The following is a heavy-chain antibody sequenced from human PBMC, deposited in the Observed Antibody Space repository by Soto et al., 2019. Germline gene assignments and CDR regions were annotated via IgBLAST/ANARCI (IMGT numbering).Heavy chain of an antibody. D-gene: IGHD3-22*01. CDR1: GGTFSSFA. CDR2: IIPTFGTA. V-gene: IGHV1-69*06. CDR3: ARDPPYDSSGYYSGGAFDI. Sequence: SVKVSCKASGGTFSSFAISWVRQAPGQGLEWMGGIIPTFGTANYAQKFQGRVTITADKSTSTAYMELSSLRSEDTAVYYCARDPPYDSSGYYSGGAFDIWGQGTMVTVSS. J-gene: IGHJ3*02.